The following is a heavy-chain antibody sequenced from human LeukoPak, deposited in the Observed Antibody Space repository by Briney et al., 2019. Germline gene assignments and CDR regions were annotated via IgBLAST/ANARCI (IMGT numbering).Heavy chain of an antibody. CDR2: IYTSGST. Sequence: SETLSLTCTVSGGSISSYYWSWIRQPAGKGLEWIGRIYTSGSTNYNPSLKSRVTMSVDTSKNQFSLKLSSVTAADTAVYYCARTPNYDSSGYLVHYYYYMDVWGKGTTVTVSS. D-gene: IGHD3-22*01. V-gene: IGHV4-4*07. CDR3: ARTPNYDSSGYLVHYYYYMDV. J-gene: IGHJ6*03. CDR1: GGSISSYY.